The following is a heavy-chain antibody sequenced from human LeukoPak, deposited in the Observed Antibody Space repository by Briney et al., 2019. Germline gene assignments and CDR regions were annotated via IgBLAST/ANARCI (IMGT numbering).Heavy chain of an antibody. CDR3: AKDDDSSGSLDY. J-gene: IGHJ4*02. CDR2: ISWSSGSI. D-gene: IGHD6-19*01. Sequence: PGGSLRLSCAASGFTFDDYAMHWVRQAPGKGLEWVSGISWSSGSIVYADSVKGRFTISRDNAKNSLYLQMNSLRAEHTALYYCAKDDDSSGSLDYWGQGTLVTVSS. V-gene: IGHV3-9*01. CDR1: GFTFDDYA.